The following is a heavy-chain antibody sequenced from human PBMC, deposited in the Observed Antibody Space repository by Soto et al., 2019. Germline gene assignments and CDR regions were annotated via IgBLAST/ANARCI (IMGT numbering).Heavy chain of an antibody. CDR2: ISYDGNKK. CDR1: EFNLNKYD. J-gene: IGHJ6*02. V-gene: IGHV3-30-3*01. CDR3: AREGAVPVAIGHSYYAMDV. D-gene: IGHD2-2*02. Sequence: PGRSLRLSCAASEFNLNKYDVHWVRQAPGKGLEWVAVISYDGNKKYYADSVKGRFSISRDNSKNSLYMQLNSLRPDDTAVYYCAREGAVPVAIGHSYYAMDVCGQGTTVTVSS.